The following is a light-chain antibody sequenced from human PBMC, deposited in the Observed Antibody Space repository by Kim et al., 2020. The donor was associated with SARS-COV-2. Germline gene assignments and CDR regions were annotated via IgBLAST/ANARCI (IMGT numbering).Light chain of an antibody. CDR1: SSNIGSNT. Sequence: QSVLTQPPSASGTPGQRVTISCSGSSSNIGSNTVNWYQQLPGTAPKLVIYDDYQRPSGVPDRFSGSKSGTSASLAISGLQSEDEAAYCCAAWDDRLNGVVFGGGTQLTVL. V-gene: IGLV1-44*01. J-gene: IGLJ3*02. CDR3: AAWDDRLNGVV. CDR2: DDY.